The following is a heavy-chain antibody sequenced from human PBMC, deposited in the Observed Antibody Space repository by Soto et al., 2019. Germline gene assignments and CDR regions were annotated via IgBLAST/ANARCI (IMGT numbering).Heavy chain of an antibody. J-gene: IGHJ3*02. Sequence: GGSLRLSCAASGFTFSSYWMSWVRQAPGKGLEWVANIKQDGSEKYYVDSVKGRFTISRDNAKNSLYLQMNSLRAEDTAVYYCARDRAVAGGDAFDIWGQGTMVTVSS. V-gene: IGHV3-7*01. D-gene: IGHD6-19*01. CDR1: GFTFSSYW. CDR3: ARDRAVAGGDAFDI. CDR2: IKQDGSEK.